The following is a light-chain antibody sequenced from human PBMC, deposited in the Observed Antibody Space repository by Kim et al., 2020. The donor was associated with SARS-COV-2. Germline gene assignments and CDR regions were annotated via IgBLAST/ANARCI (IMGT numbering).Light chain of an antibody. CDR1: QSISSW. V-gene: IGKV1-5*03. CDR2: KAS. Sequence: DIQMTQSPSTLSASVGDRVTITCRASQSISSWLAWYQQKPGKAPKLLIYKASSLESGVPSRFSGSGSGTEFTLTISSLQPDDFGTYYCQQQGTFGQGTKVEIK. CDR3: QQQGT. J-gene: IGKJ1*01.